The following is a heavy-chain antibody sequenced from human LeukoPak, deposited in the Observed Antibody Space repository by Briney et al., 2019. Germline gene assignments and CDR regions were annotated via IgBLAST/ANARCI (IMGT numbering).Heavy chain of an antibody. CDR1: GLTFYTYA. Sequence: SGGSLRLSCSVSGLTFYTYAVSWVRQAPGKGLEWVSAISGRDGRTYYTDSVKGRFTISRDNSKNTLYLQMNSLRAEDTAVYYCCTSPSFGSSWYQFNYWGQGTLVTVSS. J-gene: IGHJ4*02. CDR3: CTSPSFGSSWYQFNY. CDR2: ISGRDGRT. D-gene: IGHD6-13*01. V-gene: IGHV3-23*01.